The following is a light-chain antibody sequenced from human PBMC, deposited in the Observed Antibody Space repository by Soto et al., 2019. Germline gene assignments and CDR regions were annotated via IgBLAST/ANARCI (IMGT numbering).Light chain of an antibody. J-gene: IGLJ1*01. CDR3: SSYTSSSTFPYV. V-gene: IGLV2-14*01. CDR1: SSDVGGYNY. CDR2: EVS. Sequence: QSVLTQPASVSGSPGQSITISCTGTSSDVGGYNYVSWYQQHPGKAPKLMIYEVSHRPSGVSNRFSGSKSGNTASLTISGLQAEDEADYYCSSYTSSSTFPYVFGTGTKLTVL.